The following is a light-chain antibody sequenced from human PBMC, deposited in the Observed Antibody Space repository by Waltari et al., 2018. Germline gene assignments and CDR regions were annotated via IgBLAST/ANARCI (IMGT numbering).Light chain of an antibody. J-gene: IGLJ3*02. CDR2: VNSDGSH. Sequence: QLVLTQSPSASASLGASVKLTCTLDSGHTYYAIAWHQQQPEKGPRHWMKVNSDGSHSKGDGIPDRFSGSRSGAERYLTISSLQSEDEADYYCQTWGAGIRVFGGGTKLTVL. CDR1: SGHTYYA. V-gene: IGLV4-69*01. CDR3: QTWGAGIRV.